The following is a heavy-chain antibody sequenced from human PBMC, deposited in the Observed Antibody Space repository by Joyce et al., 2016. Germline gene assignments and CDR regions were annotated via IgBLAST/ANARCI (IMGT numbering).Heavy chain of an antibody. CDR2: IGMRCTVK. CDR1: GFTFHKYG. D-gene: IGHD6-19*01. Sequence: EVQLVQSGGGFVQPGGSLRLSCATSGFTFHKYGINWIRQAPGKGLGWISYIGMRCTVKQYVDSVKGRFTVSRDSARTSVFLQLDSLRAEDSGVYYCARDGRSSGGDYWGQGAQVTVSS. CDR3: ARDGRSSGGDY. J-gene: IGHJ4*02. V-gene: IGHV3-48*01.